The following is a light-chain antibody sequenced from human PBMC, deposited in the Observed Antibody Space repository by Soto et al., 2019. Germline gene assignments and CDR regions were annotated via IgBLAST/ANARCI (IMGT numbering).Light chain of an antibody. CDR2: GAS. J-gene: IGKJ2*01. CDR3: HQYSNWPFT. V-gene: IGKV3-15*01. Sequence: EIVMTQSPATLSVSPGEGVTLSCRASQGVDTKLAWYQQKPGQAPSLLIYGASSRATGIPPRFSASGSGTQFTLTITGLQYEDFAVYYCHQYSNWPFTFGQGTKVDIK. CDR1: QGVDTK.